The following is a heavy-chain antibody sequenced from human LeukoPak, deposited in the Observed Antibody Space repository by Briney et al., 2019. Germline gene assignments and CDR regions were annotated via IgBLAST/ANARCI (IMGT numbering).Heavy chain of an antibody. Sequence: GGSLRLSCAASGFTFSSYGMPWVRQAPGKGLEWVAVISYDGSNKYYADSVKGRFTISRDNSKNTLYLQMNSLRAEDTAVYYCAKPLFLAAAGTGSFDYWGQGTLVTVSS. D-gene: IGHD6-13*01. V-gene: IGHV3-30*18. CDR1: GFTFSSYG. CDR3: AKPLFLAAAGTGSFDY. CDR2: ISYDGSNK. J-gene: IGHJ4*02.